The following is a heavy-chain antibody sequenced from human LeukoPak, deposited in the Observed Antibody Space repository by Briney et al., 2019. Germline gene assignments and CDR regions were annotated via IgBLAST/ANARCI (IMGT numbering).Heavy chain of an antibody. CDR2: IYYSGST. CDR1: GSSISSSSYY. Sequence: SETLSLTCTVSGSSISSSSYYWGWIRQPPGKGLEWIGSIYYSGSTYYNPSLKSRVTISVDTSKNQFSLKLSSVTAADTAVYYCARLEAVAGILDYWGQGTLVTVSS. J-gene: IGHJ4*02. CDR3: ARLEAVAGILDY. D-gene: IGHD6-19*01. V-gene: IGHV4-39*01.